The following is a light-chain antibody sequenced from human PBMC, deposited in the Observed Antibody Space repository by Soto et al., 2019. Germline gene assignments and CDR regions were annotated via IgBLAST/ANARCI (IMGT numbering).Light chain of an antibody. J-gene: IGLJ2*01. V-gene: IGLV2-8*01. Sequence: QSAPTQPPSASGSPGQSATISCTGTSSDVGGYNYVSWYQQYPGKAPKLMIYEVSKRPSGVPGRFSGSKSGKTASLTVSGLQAEDEADYYCSSYAGSSTWVFGGGTKLTVL. CDR3: SSYAGSSTWV. CDR2: EVS. CDR1: SSDVGGYNY.